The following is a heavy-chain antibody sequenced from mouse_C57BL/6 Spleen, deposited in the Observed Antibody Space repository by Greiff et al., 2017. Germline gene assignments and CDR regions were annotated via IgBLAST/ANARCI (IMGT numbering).Heavy chain of an antibody. CDR1: GYTFTSYW. J-gene: IGHJ2*01. CDR3: ARNLFITTVAEGLDY. D-gene: IGHD1-1*01. CDR2: INPSSGYT. V-gene: IGHV1-7*01. Sequence: QVQLQQSGAELAKPGASVKLSCKASGYTFTSYWMPWVKQRPGQGLEWIGYINPSSGYTKYNQKFKDKATLTAAKSSSTAYMQLSSLTYEDSAVYYCARNLFITTVAEGLDYWGQGTTLTVSS.